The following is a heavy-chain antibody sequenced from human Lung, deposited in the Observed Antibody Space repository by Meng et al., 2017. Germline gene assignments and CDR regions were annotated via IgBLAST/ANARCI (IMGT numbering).Heavy chain of an antibody. J-gene: IGHJ4*02. CDR2: IYHSGGT. Sequence: QGQRQGSGPGLVKPSGTLSRTCGVSGGSISSSNWWSWVRQPPGKGLEWIGEIYHSGGTKYNPSLKSRVTISVDKSKNQFSLKLSSVTAADTAVYYCARGLGEAVVPRTMFDYWGQGTLVTVSS. CDR1: GGSISSSNW. D-gene: IGHD2-2*01. CDR3: ARGLGEAVVPRTMFDY. V-gene: IGHV4-4*02.